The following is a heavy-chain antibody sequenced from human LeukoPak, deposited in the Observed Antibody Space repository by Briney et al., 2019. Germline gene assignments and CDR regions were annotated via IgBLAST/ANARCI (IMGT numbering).Heavy chain of an antibody. D-gene: IGHD6-6*01. CDR2: INPNSGGT. CDR1: GYTFTGYY. CDR3: ARDQRQLTYYFDY. J-gene: IGHJ4*02. Sequence: GASVKVSCKASGYTFTGYYLHWVRQAPGQGLECMGWINPNSGGTKYVQKFQGRVTMTSDASISTAYMELSRLRSDDTAVYYCARDQRQLTYYFDYWGQGTLVTVSS. V-gene: IGHV1-2*02.